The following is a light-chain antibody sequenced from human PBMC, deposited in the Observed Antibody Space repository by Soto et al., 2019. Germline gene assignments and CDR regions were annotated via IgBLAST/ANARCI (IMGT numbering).Light chain of an antibody. J-gene: IGLJ2*01. CDR1: SSNIGAGYD. Sequence: QAVVTQPPSVSGAPGQRVTISCTGSSSNIGAGYDVHWYQQLPGTAPKLLIYGNSNRPSGVPDRFSGSKSGTSASLAITGLQAEDEADYYCQSSDSRLTGVVSGGGTKLTVL. CDR3: QSSDSRLTGVV. CDR2: GNS. V-gene: IGLV1-40*01.